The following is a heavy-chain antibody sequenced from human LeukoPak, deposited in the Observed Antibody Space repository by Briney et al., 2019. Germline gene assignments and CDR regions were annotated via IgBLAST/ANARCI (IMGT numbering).Heavy chain of an antibody. CDR3: AELGITMIGGV. J-gene: IGHJ6*04. CDR1: GFTFNNYW. D-gene: IGHD3-10*02. Sequence: GGSLRLSCAASGFTFNNYWTTWVRQAPGKGMEWVANIKHDGRERYYVDSVKGRFTISRDNAKNSLYLQMNSLRAEDTAVYYCAELGITMIGGVWGKGTTVTISS. V-gene: IGHV3-7*01. CDR2: IKHDGRER.